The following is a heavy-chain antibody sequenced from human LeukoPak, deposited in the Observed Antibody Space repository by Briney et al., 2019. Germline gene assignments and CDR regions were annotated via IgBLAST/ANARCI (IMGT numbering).Heavy chain of an antibody. CDR2: IYDSGST. CDR1: GGSIRSSYYY. CDR3: AREYESGGWYSKGSFDY. J-gene: IGHJ4*02. V-gene: IGHV4-39*07. D-gene: IGHD6-19*01. Sequence: SETLSLTCTVSGGSIRSSYYYWGWIRQPPGKGLEWIGSIYDSGSTYYNPSLKSRVTISVDTSKNQFSLKLSSVTAADTAVYYYAREYESGGWYSKGSFDYWGQGILVTVSS.